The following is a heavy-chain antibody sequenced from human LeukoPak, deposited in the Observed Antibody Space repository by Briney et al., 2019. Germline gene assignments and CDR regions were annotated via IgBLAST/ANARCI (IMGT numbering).Heavy chain of an antibody. V-gene: IGHV3-21*01. D-gene: IGHD3-3*01. CDR1: GFTFSSYS. J-gene: IGHJ4*02. Sequence: PGGSLRLSCAASGFTFSSYSMNWVRQAPGKGLEWVSSISSSSSYIYYADSVKGRFTISRDNAKNSLYLQMSSLRAEDTAVYYCARIRDDFWSGYYIDYWGQGTLVTVSS. CDR3: ARIRDDFWSGYYIDY. CDR2: ISSSSSYI.